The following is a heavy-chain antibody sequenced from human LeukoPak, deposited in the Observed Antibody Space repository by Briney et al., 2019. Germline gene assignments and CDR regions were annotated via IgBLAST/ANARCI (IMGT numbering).Heavy chain of an antibody. CDR2: ISSSSSYI. Sequence: GGSLRLSCAASGFTFSSYSMNWVRQAPGKGLEWVSSISSSSSYIYYADSLKGRFTISRDNAKNSLYLQMNSLRAEDTAVYYCARDPWGMSGDHEGVNYDFDYWGQGTLVTVSS. V-gene: IGHV3-21*01. CDR3: ARDPWGMSGDHEGVNYDFDY. CDR1: GFTFSSYS. J-gene: IGHJ4*02. D-gene: IGHD4-17*01.